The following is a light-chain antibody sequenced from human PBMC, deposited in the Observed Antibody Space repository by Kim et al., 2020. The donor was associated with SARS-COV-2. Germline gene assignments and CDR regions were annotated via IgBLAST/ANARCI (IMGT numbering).Light chain of an antibody. CDR3: QQYGSSPWT. CDR2: GAS. J-gene: IGKJ1*01. CDR1: QSVSSSY. Sequence: ENVLTQSPGTLSLSPGERATLSCRASQSVSSSYLAWYQQKPGQAPRLLIYGASSRATGTPDRFSGSGSGTDFTLTISRLEPEDFAVYYCQQYGSSPWTLAKGPRWISN. V-gene: IGKV3-20*01.